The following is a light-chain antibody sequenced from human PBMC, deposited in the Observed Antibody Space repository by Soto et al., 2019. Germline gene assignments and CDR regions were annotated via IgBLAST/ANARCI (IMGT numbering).Light chain of an antibody. CDR2: GNT. J-gene: IGLJ1*01. CDR3: QSYDDSLSVHYV. V-gene: IGLV1-40*01. CDR1: SSNIGSTYD. Sequence: QSVLTQPPSVSGAPGQRVTISCTGSSSNIGSTYDVQWYQQLPGTAPKLLIHGNTDRPSGVPDRFSGSKSGTSASLAITGLQADDEAVYYCQSYDDSLSVHYVFGTGTKLTVL.